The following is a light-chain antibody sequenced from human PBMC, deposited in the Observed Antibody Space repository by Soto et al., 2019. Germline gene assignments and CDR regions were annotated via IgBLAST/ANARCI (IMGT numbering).Light chain of an antibody. CDR2: EGS. V-gene: IGLV2-23*01. CDR3: SSRARTVL. Sequence: QSALTQPASVSGSPGQSITISCTGTRSDVGSYYLVSWYQQHPGKAPKLIIYEGSKRPSGISNRFSGSKSGNTASLTISGLQAEDEAEYFCSSRARTVLFGEGTKLTVL. CDR1: RSDVGSYYL. J-gene: IGLJ3*02.